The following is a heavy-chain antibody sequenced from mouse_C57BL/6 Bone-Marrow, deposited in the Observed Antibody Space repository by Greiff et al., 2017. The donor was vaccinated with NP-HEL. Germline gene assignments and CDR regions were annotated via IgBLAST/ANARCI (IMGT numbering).Heavy chain of an antibody. D-gene: IGHD1-1*01. CDR3: TTGGSSPYAMDY. CDR1: GFNIKDDY. J-gene: IGHJ4*01. Sequence: VQLQQSGAELVRPGASVKLSCTVSGFNIKDDYMHWVKQRPEQGLEWIGWIDPENGDTEYASKFQGKATITADTSSNTAYLQLSSLTSGDTAVYYCTTGGSSPYAMDYWDQGPSVTVTS. CDR2: IDPENGDT. V-gene: IGHV14-4*01.